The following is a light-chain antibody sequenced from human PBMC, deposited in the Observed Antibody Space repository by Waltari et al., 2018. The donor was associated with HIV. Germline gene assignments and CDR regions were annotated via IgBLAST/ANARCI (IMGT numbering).Light chain of an antibody. Sequence: EIVLTQSPATLSLSPGERATRACRASQSISSYLAWYQQKPGQAPRLPIYDASNRATGIPARFSGSGSGTDFTLTISSLEPEDFAVYYCQQRSYSITFGQGTRLEIK. CDR1: QSISSY. J-gene: IGKJ5*01. CDR3: QQRSYSIT. CDR2: DAS. V-gene: IGKV3-11*01.